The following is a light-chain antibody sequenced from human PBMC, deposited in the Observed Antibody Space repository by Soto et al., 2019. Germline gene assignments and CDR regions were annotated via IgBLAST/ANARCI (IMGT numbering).Light chain of an antibody. CDR1: SSNIGNNY. CDR2: DNN. J-gene: IGLJ1*01. CDR3: GTWDSSLSAGNYV. V-gene: IGLV1-51*01. Sequence: TQPPSVTAAPGQKGTISCSRSSSNIGNNYVSWYQQLPGTAPKLLIYDNNKRPSGIPDRFSGSKSGTSATLGITGLQTGDEADYYCGTWDSSLSAGNYVFGTGTKVTVL.